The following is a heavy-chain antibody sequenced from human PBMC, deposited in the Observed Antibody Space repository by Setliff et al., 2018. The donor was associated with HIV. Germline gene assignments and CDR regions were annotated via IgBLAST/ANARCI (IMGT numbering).Heavy chain of an antibody. J-gene: IGHJ4*02. D-gene: IGHD3-16*02. CDR3: ARDVLDLVIPVYGF. CDR1: GFSISSRYY. V-gene: IGHV4-38-2*02. Sequence: SETMSLTCDVSGFSISSRYYWGWIRQSPGKGLEWIGNIYHTGSSYYNPSLNDRATISLDTSKNQFSLKLNSVTAADTAVYYCARDVLDLVIPVYGFWGQGIPVTVSS. CDR2: IYHTGSS.